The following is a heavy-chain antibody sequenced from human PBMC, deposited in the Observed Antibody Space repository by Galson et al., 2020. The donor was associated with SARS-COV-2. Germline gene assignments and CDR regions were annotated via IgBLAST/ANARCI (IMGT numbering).Heavy chain of an antibody. V-gene: IGHV5-51*01. CDR1: GYSFTSYW. CDR3: ARWIGSCVLLWFGELLYQLRAKIFLPNCSHLYEGYYYGMDV. J-gene: IGHJ6*02. Sequence: GESLKISCKGSGYSFTSYWIGWVRQMPGKGLEWMGIIYPGDSDTRYSPSFQGQVPISADQSISTAYLQWSSPKASDPAMYYCARWIGSCVLLWFGELLYQLRAKIFLPNCSHLYEGYYYGMDVWGQGTTVTVSS. D-gene: IGHD3-10*01. CDR2: IYPGDSDT.